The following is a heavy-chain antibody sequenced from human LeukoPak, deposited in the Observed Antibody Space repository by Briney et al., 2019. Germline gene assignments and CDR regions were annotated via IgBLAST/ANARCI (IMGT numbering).Heavy chain of an antibody. D-gene: IGHD3-16*01. J-gene: IGHJ4*02. CDR3: TRSGFGGGVHFDY. CDR1: GYTFTSYD. V-gene: IGHV1-8*01. CDR2: MNPNSGDT. Sequence: ASVKVSCKASGYTFTSYDINWVRQAAGQGLEWMGWMNPNSGDTGYVEKFQGRVTMTRDTSITTAYMELSGLRSEDTAVYYCTRSGFGGGVHFDYWGQGTPVTVSS.